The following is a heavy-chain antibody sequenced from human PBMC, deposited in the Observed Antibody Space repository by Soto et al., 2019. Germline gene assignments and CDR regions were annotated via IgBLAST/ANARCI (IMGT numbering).Heavy chain of an antibody. Sequence: NPSETLSLTCAVSGGSISSGGYSWSWIRQPPGKGLEWIGYIYHSGSTYYNPSLKSRVTMSVDRSKNQFSLKLSSVTAADTAVYYCARGSGSSWFHYWGQGTLVTVSS. CDR1: GGSISSGGYS. CDR2: IYHSGST. D-gene: IGHD6-13*01. V-gene: IGHV4-30-2*01. J-gene: IGHJ4*02. CDR3: ARGSGSSWFHY.